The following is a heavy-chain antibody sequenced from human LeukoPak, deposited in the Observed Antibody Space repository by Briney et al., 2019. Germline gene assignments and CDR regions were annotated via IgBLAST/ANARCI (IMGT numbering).Heavy chain of an antibody. CDR2: IRYDGSNK. Sequence: GGSLRLSCAASGFTFSSYGMHWVRQAPGKGLEWVAFIRYDGSNKYYADSVKGRFTISRDNSKNTLYLQMNSLRAEDTAVYYCAKDSRIAARLGGGFDYWGQGTLVTVSS. CDR3: AKDSRIAARLGGGFDY. D-gene: IGHD6-6*01. CDR1: GFTFSSYG. J-gene: IGHJ4*02. V-gene: IGHV3-30*02.